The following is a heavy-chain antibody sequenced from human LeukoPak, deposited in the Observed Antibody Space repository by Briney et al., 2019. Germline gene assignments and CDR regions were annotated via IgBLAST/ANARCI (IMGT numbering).Heavy chain of an antibody. J-gene: IGHJ4*02. CDR2: INPSGGST. CDR3: ATTPYYYDSSGSGYY. D-gene: IGHD3-22*01. CDR1: GYTFTSYY. V-gene: IGHV1-46*01. Sequence: ASVKVSCKASGYTFTSYYMHWVRQAPGQGLEWMGIINPSGGSTSYAQKFQGRVTMTEDTSTDTAYMELSSLRSEDTAVYYCATTPYYYDSSGSGYYWGQGTLVTVSS.